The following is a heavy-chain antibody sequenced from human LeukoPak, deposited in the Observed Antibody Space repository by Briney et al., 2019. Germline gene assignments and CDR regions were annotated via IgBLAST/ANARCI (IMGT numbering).Heavy chain of an antibody. CDR2: VYYAGST. V-gene: IGHV4-39*01. J-gene: IGHJ5*02. Sequence: SDTVSLTCTVSGDSISSDTYHWGWIRQPPGKGLQWIGSVYYAGSTYYNPSLKSRVRISVDTSKDQFYLKLFPVTAADTAMYYCARSGWPMGGFDPWGQGILVTVSS. CDR3: ARSGWPMGGFDP. CDR1: GDSISSDTYH. D-gene: IGHD3-10*01.